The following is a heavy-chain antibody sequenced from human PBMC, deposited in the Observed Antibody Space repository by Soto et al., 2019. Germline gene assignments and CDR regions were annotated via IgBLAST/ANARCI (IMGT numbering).Heavy chain of an antibody. CDR2: IGGYKGNT. CDR1: GYTFTNYG. J-gene: IGHJ4*02. D-gene: IGHD5-18*01. CDR3: APHTLDTGMPSGY. V-gene: IGHV1-18*01. Sequence: QVQLVQSGAEVREPGASVKVSCKASGYTFTNYGVSSVRQAPGQGLEWMGWIGGYKGNTNYAQKLQGRVTLTTDTYTSTAYMELRSLRSDDTAVYYCAPHTLDTGMPSGYWGQGTLVTVSS.